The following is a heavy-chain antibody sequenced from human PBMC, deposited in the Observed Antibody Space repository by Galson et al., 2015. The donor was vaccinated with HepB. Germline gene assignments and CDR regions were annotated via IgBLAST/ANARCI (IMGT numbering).Heavy chain of an antibody. J-gene: IGHJ4*02. Sequence: SLRLSCAASGFTFSSYAMSWVRQAPGKGLEWVSAISGSGGSTYYADSVKGRFTISRDNSKNTLYLQMNSLRAEDTAVYYCAKVGVLLWFVHPGDFDYWGQGTLVTVSS. CDR2: ISGSGGST. CDR1: GFTFSSYA. CDR3: AKVGVLLWFVHPGDFDY. V-gene: IGHV3-23*01. D-gene: IGHD3-10*01.